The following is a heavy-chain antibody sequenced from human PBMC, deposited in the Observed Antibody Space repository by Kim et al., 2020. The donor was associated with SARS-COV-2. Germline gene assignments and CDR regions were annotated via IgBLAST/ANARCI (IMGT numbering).Heavy chain of an antibody. D-gene: IGHD5-18*01. CDR1: GFTFSSYG. Sequence: GGSLRLSCAASGFTFSSYGMHWVRQAPGKGLEWVAVISYDGSNKYYADSVKGRFTISRDNSKNTLYLQMNSLRAEDTAVYYCAKPIQLWSWGFYHWFDPWGQGTLVTVSS. V-gene: IGHV3-30*18. J-gene: IGHJ5*02. CDR3: AKPIQLWSWGFYHWFDP. CDR2: ISYDGSNK.